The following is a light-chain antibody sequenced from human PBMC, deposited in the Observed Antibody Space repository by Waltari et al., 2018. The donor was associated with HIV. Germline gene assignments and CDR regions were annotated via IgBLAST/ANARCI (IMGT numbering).Light chain of an antibody. CDR1: SSNIGSNY. CDR3: ATWTDSLSGVV. V-gene: IGLV1-47*01. J-gene: IGLJ2*01. Sequence: QSVLPQSPSASGTPGQRVTISCSGSSSNIGSNYVYWYQQLPGTAPKLLLYRNNQRPSGVPDRFSGSKSGTSASLAISGLRSEDEAHYYCATWTDSLSGVVFGGGTKLRVL. CDR2: RNN.